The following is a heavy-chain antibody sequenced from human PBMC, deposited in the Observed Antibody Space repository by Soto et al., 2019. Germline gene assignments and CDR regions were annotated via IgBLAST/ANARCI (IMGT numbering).Heavy chain of an antibody. CDR3: ARGGITIFGVVIPRFDP. V-gene: IGHV1-69*13. D-gene: IGHD3-3*01. Sequence: GASVKVSCKASGGTFSSYAISWVRQAPGQGLERIGGIIPIFGTANYAQKFQGRVTITADESTSTAYMELSSLRSEDTAVYYCARGGITIFGVVIPRFDPWGQGTLVTVSS. J-gene: IGHJ5*02. CDR1: GGTFSSYA. CDR2: IIPIFGTA.